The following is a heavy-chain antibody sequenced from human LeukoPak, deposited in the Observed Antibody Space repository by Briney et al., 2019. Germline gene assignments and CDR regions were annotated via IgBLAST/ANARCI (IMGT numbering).Heavy chain of an antibody. Sequence: PSETLSLTCTVSGGSISSSYYYWGWIRQPPGKGLEWIGSIYYSGSTYYNPSLKSRVTISVDTSKNQFSLKLSSVTAADTAVYYCATLDARSSWARIDYWGQGTLVTVSS. CDR1: GGSISSSYYY. CDR3: ATLDARSSWARIDY. CDR2: IYYSGST. V-gene: IGHV4-39*01. D-gene: IGHD6-13*01. J-gene: IGHJ4*02.